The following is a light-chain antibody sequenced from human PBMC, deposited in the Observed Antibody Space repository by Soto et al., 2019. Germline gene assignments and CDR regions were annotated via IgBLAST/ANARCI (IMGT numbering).Light chain of an antibody. CDR1: SSNIGAGSD. Sequence: QSVLTQPPSVSGAPGQRVTISCTGSSSNIGAGSDVHWYQQLPGTAPKLLIFGNTNRPSGVPDRFSGSKSGTSASLAITGLQADDEADYYCQSSDSSLSGWVFGGGTKLTVL. CDR3: QSSDSSLSGWV. J-gene: IGLJ3*02. CDR2: GNT. V-gene: IGLV1-40*01.